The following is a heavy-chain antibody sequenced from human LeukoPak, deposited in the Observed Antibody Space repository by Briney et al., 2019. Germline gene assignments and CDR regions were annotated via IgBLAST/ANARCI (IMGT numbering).Heavy chain of an antibody. CDR1: GFTFSDHY. J-gene: IGHJ4*02. Sequence: PGGSLRLSCAASGFTFSDHYMDWVRQAPGKGLEWVGRIRNKANSYTTEYAASVKGRFTISRDDSKNSLYLQMNSLKTDDTAVYYCAKRAVAGTGRAFDYWGQGTLVTVSS. CDR2: IRNKANSYTT. V-gene: IGHV3-72*01. D-gene: IGHD6-19*01. CDR3: AKRAVAGTGRAFDY.